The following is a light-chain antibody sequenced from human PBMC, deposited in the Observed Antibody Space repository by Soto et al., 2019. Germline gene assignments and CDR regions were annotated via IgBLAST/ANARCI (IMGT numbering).Light chain of an antibody. Sequence: DIVMIQSPLSLPVTPGEPASISCRSSQSLLHSNGYNYLDWYLQKPGKSPQLLTYLGSNRVSGVPDRFSGSGSGTDFTLKISRVEAADVGVYYGMQALQTPRTFGQRTKLEIK. CDR3: MQALQTPRT. J-gene: IGKJ2*01. CDR1: QSLLHSNGYNY. V-gene: IGKV2-28*01. CDR2: LGS.